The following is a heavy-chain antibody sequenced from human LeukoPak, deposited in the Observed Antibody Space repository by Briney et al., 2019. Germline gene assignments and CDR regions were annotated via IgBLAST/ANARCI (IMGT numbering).Heavy chain of an antibody. J-gene: IGHJ1*01. V-gene: IGHV4-59*12. CDR1: GVSISSYY. CDR2: IYYSWST. Sequence: SETLSLTCTVSGVSISSYYWSWIRQPPGKGLEWIGYIYYSWSTYYNPSLKSRVTISVDTSKNQFSLKLSSVTAADTAVYYCAREHPDTAIWGQGTLVTVSS. D-gene: IGHD5-18*01. CDR3: AREHPDTAI.